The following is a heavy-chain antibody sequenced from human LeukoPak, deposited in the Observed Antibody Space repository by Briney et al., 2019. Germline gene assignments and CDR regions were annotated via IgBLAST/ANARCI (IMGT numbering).Heavy chain of an antibody. CDR2: IYYSGST. J-gene: IGHJ4*02. CDR1: GGSISSYY. V-gene: IGHV4-59*08. Sequence: SETLSLTCTVSGGSISSYYWSWIRQPPGKGLEWIGYIYYSGSTNYNPSLKSRVTISVDTSKNQFSLKLSSVTAADTAVYYCARHGGQYSSSWYYFDYWGQGTLVTVSS. CDR3: ARHGGQYSSSWYYFDY. D-gene: IGHD6-13*01.